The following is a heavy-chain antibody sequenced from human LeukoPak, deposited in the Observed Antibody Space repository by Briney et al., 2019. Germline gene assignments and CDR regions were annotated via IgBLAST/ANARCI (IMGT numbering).Heavy chain of an antibody. J-gene: IGHJ2*01. V-gene: IGHV1-46*01. CDR2: INPSGGST. CDR3: ASIGVSSWSEWYFDL. CDR1: GYTFTSYY. Sequence: ASVKVSCKASGYTFTSYYMHWVRQAPGQGLEWMGIINPSGGSTSYAQKFQGRVTMTRDMSTSTVYMELSSLRSEDTAVYYCASIGVSSWSEWYFDLWGRGTLVTVSS. D-gene: IGHD6-13*01.